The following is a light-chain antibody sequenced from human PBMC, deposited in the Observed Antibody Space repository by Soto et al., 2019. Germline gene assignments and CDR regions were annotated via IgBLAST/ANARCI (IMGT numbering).Light chain of an antibody. CDR2: DVS. V-gene: IGLV2-14*03. Sequence: QCALTQPASVSGSPGQSITVSCIGTSGDIGGYNYVSWYQQHPGKAPKLMIHDVSNRPSGVSDRFSGSKSGNTASLTISGLQADDEAYYYCSSYASGNSQVFGGGTKVTVL. CDR1: SGDIGGYNY. J-gene: IGLJ2*01. CDR3: SSYASGNSQV.